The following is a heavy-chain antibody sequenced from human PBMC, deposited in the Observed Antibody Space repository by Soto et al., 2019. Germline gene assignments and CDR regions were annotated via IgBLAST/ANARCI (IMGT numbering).Heavy chain of an antibody. CDR2: IYYSGGT. Sequence: QVQLQESGPGLVKPSQTLSLTCTVSGGSISSGDYYWSWIRQPPGKGLEWIGYIYYSGGTYYNPSLKSRVTISVDTSKNQFSLKLSSVTAADTAVYYCARGGYYYGSGSYPYNWFDPWGQGTLVTVSS. V-gene: IGHV4-30-4*01. D-gene: IGHD3-10*01. CDR3: ARGGYYYGSGSYPYNWFDP. J-gene: IGHJ5*02. CDR1: GGSISSGDYY.